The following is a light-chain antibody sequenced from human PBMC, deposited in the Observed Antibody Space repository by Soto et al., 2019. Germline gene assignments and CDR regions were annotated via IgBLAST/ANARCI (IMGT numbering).Light chain of an antibody. CDR1: SSDVGAYNY. CDR2: EVT. V-gene: IGLV2-14*01. Sequence: QSALTQPASVSGSPGQSITISCTGTSSDVGAYNYVSWYQHHPGKAPKLMIYEVTNRPSGVSNRFSASKSGNTASLTISGLQAEDEAHYYCSSYISTSTVVFGGGTQLTVL. CDR3: SSYISTSTVV. J-gene: IGLJ2*01.